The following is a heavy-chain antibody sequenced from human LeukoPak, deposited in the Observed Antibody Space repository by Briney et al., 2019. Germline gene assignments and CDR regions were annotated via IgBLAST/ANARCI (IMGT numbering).Heavy chain of an antibody. V-gene: IGHV4-34*01. CDR3: ARAPRITIFGVAATGNWFDP. J-gene: IGHJ5*02. CDR1: GGSLSGYY. Sequence: PSETLSLTCAVYGGSLSGYYWSWIRQPPGKGLEWIGEINHSGSTNYNPSLKSRVTISVDTSKNQFSLKLSSVTAADTAVYYCARAPRITIFGVAATGNWFDPWGQGTLVTVSS. CDR2: INHSGST. D-gene: IGHD3-3*01.